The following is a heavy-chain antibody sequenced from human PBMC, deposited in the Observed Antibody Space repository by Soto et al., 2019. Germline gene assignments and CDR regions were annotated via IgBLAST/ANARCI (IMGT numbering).Heavy chain of an antibody. D-gene: IGHD3-10*01. CDR1: SGSISSSNW. V-gene: IGHV4-4*02. J-gene: IGHJ4*02. Sequence: SETLSLTCAVSSGSISSSNWWCWVRQPPGEGLEWFGDIYHSGSTYYNPSLKSRVTISLDTSKNQFSLKLSSVTAADTAVYYCARYYGSASSRSPLRHWGQGTLVTVSS. CDR2: IYHSGST. CDR3: ARYYGSASSRSPLRH.